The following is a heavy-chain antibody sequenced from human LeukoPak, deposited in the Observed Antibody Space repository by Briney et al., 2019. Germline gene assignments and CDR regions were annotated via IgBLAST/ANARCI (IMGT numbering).Heavy chain of an antibody. V-gene: IGHV3-21*01. CDR2: ISSSSSYI. D-gene: IGHD3-3*01. J-gene: IGHJ6*02. CDR3: ARESAPPVGDFWSGSLGYYYYGMDV. CDR1: GFTFSSYS. Sequence: GGSLRLSCAASGFTFSSYSMNWVRQAPGKGLEWVSSISSSSSYIYYADSVKGRFTISGDNAKNSLYLQMNSLRAEDTAVYYCARESAPPVGDFWSGSLGYYYYGMDVWGQGTTVTVSS.